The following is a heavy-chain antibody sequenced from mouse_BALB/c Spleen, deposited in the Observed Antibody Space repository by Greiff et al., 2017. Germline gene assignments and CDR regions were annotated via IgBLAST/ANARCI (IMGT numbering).Heavy chain of an antibody. CDR1: GYTFTSYV. J-gene: IGHJ4*01. D-gene: IGHD2-3*01. CDR2: INPYNDGT. V-gene: IGHV1-14*01. Sequence: EVKLVESGPELVKPGASVKMSCKASGYTFTSYVMHWVKQKPGQGLEWIGYINPYNDGTKYNEKFKGKATLTSDKSSSTAYMELSSLTSEDSAVYYCARGTYDGYYGSSMDYWGQGTSVTVSS. CDR3: ARGTYDGYYGSSMDY.